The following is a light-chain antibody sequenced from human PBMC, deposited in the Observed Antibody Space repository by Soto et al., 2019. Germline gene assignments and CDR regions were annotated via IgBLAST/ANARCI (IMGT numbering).Light chain of an antibody. CDR3: QQYNSYSRYT. J-gene: IGKJ2*01. Sequence: DIQMTQSPSTLSASVGDRVTITCRASQSIRTWLAWYQQKPGKAPKLLIYDASSLGSGVPSRFSGSGSGTEFTLTISSLQPDDFATYYCQQYNSYSRYTFGQGTKLEI. CDR1: QSIRTW. V-gene: IGKV1-5*01. CDR2: DAS.